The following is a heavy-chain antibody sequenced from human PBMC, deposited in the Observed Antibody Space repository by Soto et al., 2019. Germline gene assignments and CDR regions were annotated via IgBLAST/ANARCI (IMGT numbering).Heavy chain of an antibody. Sequence: QVQLVQSGAEVKKPGASVKVSCKASVYTFTNYGISWVRQAPGQGLEWVGWITTNNGHTDYAQKFQGRVTMTTDTSTKTVYMELRSLRSDDTAVYDCARRLSGGYADFDYWGQGTLVTVSS. CDR1: VYTFTNYG. CDR3: ARRLSGGYADFDY. J-gene: IGHJ4*02. D-gene: IGHD6-19*01. CDR2: ITTNNGHT. V-gene: IGHV1-18*01.